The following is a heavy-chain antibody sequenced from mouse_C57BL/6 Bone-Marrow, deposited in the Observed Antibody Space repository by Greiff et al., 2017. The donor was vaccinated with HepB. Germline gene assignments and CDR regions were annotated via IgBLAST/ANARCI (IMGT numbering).Heavy chain of an antibody. D-gene: IGHD2-3*01. CDR3: ARGGWPKYYFDY. Sequence: VKLMESDAELVKPGASVKISCKVSGYTFTDHTIHWMKQRPEQGLEWIGYIYPRDGSTKYNEKFKGKATLTADKSSSTAYMQLNSLTSEDSAVYFCARGGWPKYYFDYWGQGTTLTVSS. J-gene: IGHJ2*01. V-gene: IGHV1-78*01. CDR1: GYTFTDHT. CDR2: IYPRDGST.